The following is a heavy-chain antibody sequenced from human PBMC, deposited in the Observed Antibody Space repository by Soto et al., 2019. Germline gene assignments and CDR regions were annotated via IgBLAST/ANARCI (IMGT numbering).Heavy chain of an antibody. D-gene: IGHD3-9*01. V-gene: IGHV1-8*01. CDR1: GYTFTSYD. Sequence: ASVKVSCTASGYTFTSYDINWVRQATGQGLEWMGWMNPNSGNTGYAQKFQGRVTMTRNTSISTAYMELSSLRSEDTAVYYCARAGSGLRYFDWSNYYYYYMDAWGKGTTVTVSS. CDR3: ARAGSGLRYFDWSNYYYYYMDA. CDR2: MNPNSGNT. J-gene: IGHJ6*03.